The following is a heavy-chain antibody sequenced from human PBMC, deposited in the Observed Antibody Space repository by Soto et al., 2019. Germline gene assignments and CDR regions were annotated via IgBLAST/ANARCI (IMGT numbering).Heavy chain of an antibody. CDR3: ARRRNWVVVVAATPERAFDI. Sequence: SETLSLTCTVSGGSISSSSYYWGWIRQPPGKGLEWIGSIYYSGSTYYNPSLKSRVTISVDTSKNQFSLKLSSVTAADTAVYYCARRRNWVVVVAATPERAFDIWGQGTMVTVSS. CDR2: IYYSGST. V-gene: IGHV4-39*01. D-gene: IGHD2-15*01. CDR1: GGSISSSSYY. J-gene: IGHJ3*02.